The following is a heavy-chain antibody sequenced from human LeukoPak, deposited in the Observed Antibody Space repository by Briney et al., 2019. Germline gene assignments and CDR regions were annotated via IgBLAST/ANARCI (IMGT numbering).Heavy chain of an antibody. D-gene: IGHD2-2*01. Sequence: SETLSLTCAVSGGSISSGGYSWSWIRQPPGRGLEWIGYIYHSGSTYYNPSLKSRVTISVDRSKNQFSLKLSSVTAADTAVYYCARERRVGDRSSTSCYDWLDPWGQGTPVTVSS. V-gene: IGHV4-30-2*01. CDR2: IYHSGST. CDR3: ARERRVGDRSSTSCYDWLDP. J-gene: IGHJ5*02. CDR1: GGSISSGGYS.